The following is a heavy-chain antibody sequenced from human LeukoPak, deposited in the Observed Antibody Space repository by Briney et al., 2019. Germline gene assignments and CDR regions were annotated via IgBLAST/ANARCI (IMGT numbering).Heavy chain of an antibody. D-gene: IGHD3-10*01. CDR1: GFTFSSYS. V-gene: IGHV3-21*01. CDR2: ISSSSSYI. CDR3: ARVTRGYYYYYYMDV. Sequence: PGGSLRLSCAASGFTFSSYSMNWVRQAPGKGLEWVSSISSSSSYIYYADSVKGRFTISRDSAKNSLYLQMNSLRAEDTAVYYCARVTRGYYYYYYMDVWGKGTTVTVSS. J-gene: IGHJ6*03.